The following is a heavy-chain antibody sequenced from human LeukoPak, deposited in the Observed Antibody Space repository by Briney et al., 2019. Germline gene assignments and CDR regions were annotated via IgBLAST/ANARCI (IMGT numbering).Heavy chain of an antibody. CDR2: IYYSWST. V-gene: IGHV4-39*01. J-gene: IGHJ4*02. CDR3: ARRTVTPWGVDY. CDR1: GGSISSSSYY. Sequence: SETLSLTCTVSGGSISSSSYYWGGIRQPPEKGLERIGSIYYSWSTYYNPSLKSRVTISVDTSKNQFSLKLSSVTAADTAVYYCARRTVTPWGVDYWGQGTLVTVSS. D-gene: IGHD4-11*01.